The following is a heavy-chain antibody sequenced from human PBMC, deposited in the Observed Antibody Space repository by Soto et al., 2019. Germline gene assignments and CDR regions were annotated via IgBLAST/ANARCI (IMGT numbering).Heavy chain of an antibody. CDR1: GFTFSSYG. CDR3: AKDWLAPHLVEGTHFDY. CDR2: ISYDGSNK. D-gene: IGHD6-19*01. V-gene: IGHV3-30*18. J-gene: IGHJ4*02. Sequence: GGSLRLSCAASGFTFSSYGMHWVRQAPGKGLEWVAVISYDGSNKYYADSVKGRFTISRDNSKNTLYLQMNSLRAEDTAVYYCAKDWLAPHLVEGTHFDYWGQGT.